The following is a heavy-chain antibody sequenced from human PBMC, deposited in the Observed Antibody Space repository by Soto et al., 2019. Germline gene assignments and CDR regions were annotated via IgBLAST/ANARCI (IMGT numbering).Heavy chain of an antibody. V-gene: IGHV1-69*02. D-gene: IGHD5-12*01. CDR1: GGTFSSYT. CDR3: ASYSGYDVGTWGY. J-gene: IGHJ4*02. CDR2: IIPILGIA. Sequence: ASVKVSCKASGGTFSSYTISWVRQAPGQGLEWMGRIIPILGIANYAQKFQGRVTITADKSTSTAYMELSSLRSEDTAVYYCASYSGYDVGTWGYWGQGTLVTVSS.